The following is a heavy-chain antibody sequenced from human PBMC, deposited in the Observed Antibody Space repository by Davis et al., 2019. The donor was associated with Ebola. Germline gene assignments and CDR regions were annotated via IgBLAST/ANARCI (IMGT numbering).Heavy chain of an antibody. Sequence: HTGGSLRLSCAASGFTFSSYAMHWVRQAPGKGLLWVARVAPDGINTAYADSVKGRFTISRDNAKSTLYLQMNSLRAEDTAVYFCAKVDWESVPHWGQGTRVTVSS. D-gene: IGHD1-26*01. V-gene: IGHV3-74*01. J-gene: IGHJ4*02. CDR2: VAPDGINT. CDR1: GFTFSSYA. CDR3: AKVDWESVPH.